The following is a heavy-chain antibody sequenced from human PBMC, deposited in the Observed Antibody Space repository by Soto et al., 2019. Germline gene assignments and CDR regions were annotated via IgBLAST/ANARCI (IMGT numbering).Heavy chain of an antibody. D-gene: IGHD3-10*01. CDR3: AKGAVYKDGLWLMVQ. CDR2: SCGSGGGI. Sequence: PGGSLTLSCSASGLSCINFAMMWVRQAPGTGLECVSGSCGSGGGIEYADSVKGRSAISGENSKNTAYLQMADVGGDDTAVYYCAKGAVYKDGLWLMVQWGQGT. CDR1: GLSCINFA. J-gene: IGHJ4*02. V-gene: IGHV3-23*01.